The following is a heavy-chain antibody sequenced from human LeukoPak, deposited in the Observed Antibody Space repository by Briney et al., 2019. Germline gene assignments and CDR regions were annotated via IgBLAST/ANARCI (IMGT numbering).Heavy chain of an antibody. J-gene: IGHJ4*02. CDR3: ARSAPKGSVPPAEIFDY. Sequence: SETLSLTCTVSGCSISSSSYYWDWIRQPPGKGLEWIGSISYSGSTYYNPSLKSRVTISVDTSKNQFSLKLSSVTAAYTAVYYCARSAPKGSVPPAEIFDYWGLGTLVTVSS. CDR1: GCSISSSSYY. V-gene: IGHV4-39*01. D-gene: IGHD2-2*01. CDR2: ISYSGST.